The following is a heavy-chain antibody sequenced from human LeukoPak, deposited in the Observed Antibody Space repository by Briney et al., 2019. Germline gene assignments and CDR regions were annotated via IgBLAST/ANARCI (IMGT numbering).Heavy chain of an antibody. D-gene: IGHD3-3*01. Sequence: SQTLSLTCVISGDSFSSNNAAWNWIRQSPSRGLEWLGRTYYRSRWYTNYAISVESRITVNPDTSKNQFSLQLNSVTPEDTAIYYCAKSGNYFFDSWGQGTLVTVSS. CDR1: GDSFSSNNAA. CDR2: TYYRSRWYT. CDR3: AKSGNYFFDS. J-gene: IGHJ4*02. V-gene: IGHV6-1*01.